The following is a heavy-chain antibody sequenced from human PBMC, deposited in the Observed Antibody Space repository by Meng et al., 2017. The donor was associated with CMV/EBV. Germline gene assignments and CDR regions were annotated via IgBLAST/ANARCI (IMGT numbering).Heavy chain of an antibody. CDR1: GFTFSNAW. D-gene: IGHD6-6*01. Sequence: GESLKISCAASGFTFSNAWMSWVRQAPGKGLEWVSSISSSSSYIYYADSVKGRFTISRDNAKNSLYLQMNSLRAEDTAVYYCARDLGQLGPGDWFDPWGQGTLVTVSS. J-gene: IGHJ5*02. V-gene: IGHV3-21*01. CDR2: ISSSSSYI. CDR3: ARDLGQLGPGDWFDP.